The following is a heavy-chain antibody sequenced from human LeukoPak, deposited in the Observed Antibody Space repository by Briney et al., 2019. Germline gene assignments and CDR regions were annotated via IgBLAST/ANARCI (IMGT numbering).Heavy chain of an antibody. CDR1: GFIFSNYS. J-gene: IGHJ4*02. CDR3: ARPSRSTGPAY. Sequence: GGSLRLSCAASGFIFSNYSMNWVRQAPGKGLEWVSWISSTSNTIYYADSVKGRFTISRDNAKNSLDPQMNSLRDEDTAVYYCARPSRSTGPAYWGQGTLVTVSS. D-gene: IGHD2-2*01. V-gene: IGHV3-48*02. CDR2: ISSTSNTI.